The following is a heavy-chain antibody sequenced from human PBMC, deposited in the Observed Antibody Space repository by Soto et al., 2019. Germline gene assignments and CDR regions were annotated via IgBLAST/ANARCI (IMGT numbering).Heavy chain of an antibody. Sequence: GGSLRPSCAASGFTFSSYWMSWVRQAPGKGLEWVANIKQDGSEKYYVDSVKGRFTISRDNAKNSLYLQMNSLRAEDTAVYYCARAPYYYGSGSYYFDYWGQGTLVTVSS. V-gene: IGHV3-7*01. D-gene: IGHD3-10*01. J-gene: IGHJ4*02. CDR3: ARAPYYYGSGSYYFDY. CDR2: IKQDGSEK. CDR1: GFTFSSYW.